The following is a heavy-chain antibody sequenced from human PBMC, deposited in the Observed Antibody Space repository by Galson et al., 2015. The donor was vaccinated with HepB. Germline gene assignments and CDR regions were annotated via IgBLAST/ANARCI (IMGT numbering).Heavy chain of an antibody. CDR3: TRGGGSYNV. V-gene: IGHV3-21*06. J-gene: IGHJ4*02. Sequence: SLRLSCAASGFSFNNSAMNWVRQAPGKGLEWVSSINSGSTSISYADSMKGRFTISRDNAKNSLYLQMNSLRVEDTAVYYCTRGGGSYNVWGQGTLVTVPS. CDR1: GFSFNNSA. CDR2: INSGSTSI. D-gene: IGHD2-15*01.